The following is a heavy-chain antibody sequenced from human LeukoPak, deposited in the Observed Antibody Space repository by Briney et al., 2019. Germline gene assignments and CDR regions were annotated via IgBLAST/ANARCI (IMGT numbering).Heavy chain of an antibody. V-gene: IGHV3-30*02. Sequence: GGSLRLSCAASGFSFSSYGMHWVRQAPGKGLEWVAFIRYDGSIKYYADSVKGRFTISRDNSKNTLYLQMNSLRAEDTAVYYCAKDSGRDSSGYVPGDYWGQGTLVTVSS. CDR3: AKDSGRDSSGYVPGDY. D-gene: IGHD3-22*01. CDR2: IRYDGSIK. J-gene: IGHJ4*02. CDR1: GFSFSSYG.